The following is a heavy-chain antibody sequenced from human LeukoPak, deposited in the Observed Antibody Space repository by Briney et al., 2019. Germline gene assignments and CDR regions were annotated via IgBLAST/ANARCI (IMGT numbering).Heavy chain of an antibody. Sequence: PGRSLRLSCAASGFTFSTCGMHWVRQAPGKGLEWVAFISYDGSNINYADSVEGRFTISRDNSKNTVFLQMNSLRAEDSAVYYCAKDRDPHSSGWYETDYWGQGTLVTVSS. CDR3: AKDRDPHSSGWYETDY. V-gene: IGHV3-30*18. J-gene: IGHJ4*02. CDR1: GFTFSTCG. D-gene: IGHD6-19*01. CDR2: ISYDGSNI.